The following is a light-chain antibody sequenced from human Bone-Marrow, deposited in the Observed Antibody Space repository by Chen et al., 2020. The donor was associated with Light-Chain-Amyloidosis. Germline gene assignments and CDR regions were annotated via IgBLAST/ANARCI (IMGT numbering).Light chain of an antibody. CDR3: SSFSSSSSYV. CDR2: AVS. J-gene: IGLJ1*01. V-gene: IGLV2-14*01. CDR1: SGDVGTYNY. Sequence: QSALTQPASVSGSPGQAITISCTGTSGDVGTYNYVSWYHQHPGKAPKVMIYAVSNRPSGVSNRFSGSKSGNTASLTISGLQAEDEADYYCSSFSSSSSYVFGPGTKVTVL.